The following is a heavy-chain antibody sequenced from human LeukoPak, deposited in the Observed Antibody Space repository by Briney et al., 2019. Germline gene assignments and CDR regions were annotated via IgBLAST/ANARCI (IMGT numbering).Heavy chain of an antibody. CDR1: GGSFSDYY. CDR2: IDHREST. Sequence: SETLSLTCAVYGGSFSDYYWSWIRQPPGKGLEWIGEIDHRESTTYNPSLKSRVTISVGTSKNQFSLKLNSVTAADTAVYYCASRMYYYYGMDVWGQGTTVIVSS. CDR3: ASRMYYYYGMDV. J-gene: IGHJ6*02. V-gene: IGHV4-34*01.